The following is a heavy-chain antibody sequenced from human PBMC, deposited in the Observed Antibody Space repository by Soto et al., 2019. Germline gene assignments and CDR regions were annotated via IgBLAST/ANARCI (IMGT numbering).Heavy chain of an antibody. CDR2: ISESGTTI. D-gene: IGHD3-22*01. Sequence: QVHLMESGGGLVKPGGSLRLSCAASGFAFSAYYMSWIRQAPGKGLEWLSYISESGTTIYYADSVKGRFTIPRDNAKNSLYLQMNSLRVEDTAVYYCTRSDYDTSGYTDYWGQGTLVTVSS. CDR3: TRSDYDTSGYTDY. CDR1: GFAFSAYY. J-gene: IGHJ4*02. V-gene: IGHV3-11*01.